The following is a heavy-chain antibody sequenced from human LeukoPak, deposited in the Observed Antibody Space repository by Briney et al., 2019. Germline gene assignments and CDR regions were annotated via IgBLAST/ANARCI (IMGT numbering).Heavy chain of an antibody. CDR3: ARRAVVVTAAKGFDY. V-gene: IGHV4-34*01. Sequence: PSETLSLTCAVYGGSFSGYYWSWIRQPPGKGLEWIGEINHSGSTNYNPALKSRVTISVDTSKNQFSLKLSSVTAADTAVYYCARRAVVVTAAKGFDYWGQGTLVTVSS. J-gene: IGHJ4*02. CDR1: GGSFSGYY. D-gene: IGHD2-2*01. CDR2: INHSGST.